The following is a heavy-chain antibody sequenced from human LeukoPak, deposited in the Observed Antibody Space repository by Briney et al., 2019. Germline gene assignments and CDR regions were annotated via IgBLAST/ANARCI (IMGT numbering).Heavy chain of an antibody. Sequence: GGSLRLSCAASGFTFSSYAMSWVRQVPGKGLEWVSAISGSGGSTYYADSVKGRFTISRDNSKNTLYLQMNSLRAEDTAVYYCAKDHRLDQYYDFWSGYYFDYWGQGTLVTVSS. CDR2: ISGSGGST. D-gene: IGHD3-3*01. V-gene: IGHV3-23*01. CDR1: GFTFSSYA. J-gene: IGHJ4*02. CDR3: AKDHRLDQYYDFWSGYYFDY.